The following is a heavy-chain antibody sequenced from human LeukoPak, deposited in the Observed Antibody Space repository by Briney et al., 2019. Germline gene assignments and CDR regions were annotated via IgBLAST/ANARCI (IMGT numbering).Heavy chain of an antibody. Sequence: PGGSLRLSCAASGFTFSSYAMSWVRQAPGKGLDWVSAISGSGGSTYYGDSVKGRFTISRDNSKNTLYLQMNSLRAEDTAVYYCAKDPRRWELGDYWGQGTLVTVSS. CDR1: GFTFSSYA. D-gene: IGHD1-26*01. V-gene: IGHV3-23*01. CDR2: ISGSGGST. J-gene: IGHJ4*02. CDR3: AKDPRRWELGDY.